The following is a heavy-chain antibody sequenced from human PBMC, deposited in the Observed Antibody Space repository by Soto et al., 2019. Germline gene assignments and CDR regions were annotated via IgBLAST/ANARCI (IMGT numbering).Heavy chain of an antibody. CDR1: GFSLSTSGVG. Sequence: QITLKESGPTLVKPTQTLTLTCTFSGFSLSTSGVGVGWIRQPPGKALEWLALIYWDDDKRYSPSLKSRLTITKDTSKNQLVLTMTNMDPMDTATYYCAHRRGGGSCYPDWGQGTLVTVSS. V-gene: IGHV2-5*02. J-gene: IGHJ4*02. CDR3: AHRRGGGSCYPD. CDR2: IYWDDDK. D-gene: IGHD2-15*01.